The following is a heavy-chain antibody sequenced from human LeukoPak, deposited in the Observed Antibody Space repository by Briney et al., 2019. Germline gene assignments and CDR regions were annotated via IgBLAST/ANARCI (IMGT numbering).Heavy chain of an antibody. CDR1: GYTFTGYY. D-gene: IGHD6-19*01. V-gene: IGHV1-2*02. J-gene: IGHJ4*02. CDR2: IHPNSGGT. CDR3: ARDPGWYYFDY. Sequence: ASVKVSCKASGYTFTGYYMHWVRQAPGQGLEWMGWIHPNSGGTNYAQKFQGRVTMTRDTSISTAYMELSRLRFDDTAVYYCARDPGWYYFDYWGQGTLVTVSS.